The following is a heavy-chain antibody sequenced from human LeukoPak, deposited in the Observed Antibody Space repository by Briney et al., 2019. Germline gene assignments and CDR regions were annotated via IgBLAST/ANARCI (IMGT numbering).Heavy chain of an antibody. J-gene: IGHJ4*02. D-gene: IGHD1-7*01. CDR3: ARDWDYSVDY. CDR1: GYTFTTYG. V-gene: IGHV1-18*01. CDR2: ISAYNGNT. Sequence: ASVKVSCKASGYTFTTYGITWVRQDPGQGLEWMGWISAYNGNTNYAQKLQGRVTMTTDTSTSTAYMELRSLRSDDTAVYYCARDWDYSVDYWGQGTLVTVSS.